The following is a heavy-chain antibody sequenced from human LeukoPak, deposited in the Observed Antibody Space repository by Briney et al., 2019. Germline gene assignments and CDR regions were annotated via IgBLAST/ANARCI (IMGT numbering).Heavy chain of an antibody. V-gene: IGHV3-21*01. CDR1: RFTFSSYT. CDR2: VSSSSGYI. D-gene: IGHD3-22*01. J-gene: IGHJ3*02. CDR3: ARDRYYYDGSGYYYGLDAFDI. Sequence: GGSLRLSCAASRFTFSSYTMNWVRQAPGKGLEWVSSVSSSSGYIYYADSVKGRFTISRDNAKNSLYLQMNSLKVEDTAVYYCARDRYYYDGSGYYYGLDAFDIWGQGTTVTVSS.